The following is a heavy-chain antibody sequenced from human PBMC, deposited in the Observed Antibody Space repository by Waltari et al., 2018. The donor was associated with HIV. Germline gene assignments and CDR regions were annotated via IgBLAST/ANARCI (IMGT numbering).Heavy chain of an antibody. CDR3: ATGGGLSSTVPYYFDY. V-gene: IGHV3-30*03. D-gene: IGHD3-16*01. J-gene: IGHJ4*02. Sequence: EWVAVISYDGSNKYYADSVKGRFTISRDNSKNTLYLQMNSLRAEDTAVYYCATGGGLSSTVPYYFDYWGQGTLVTVSS. CDR2: ISYDGSNK.